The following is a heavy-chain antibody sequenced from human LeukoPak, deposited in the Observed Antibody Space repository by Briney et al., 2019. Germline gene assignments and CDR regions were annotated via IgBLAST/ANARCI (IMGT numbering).Heavy chain of an antibody. CDR1: GFTFSSYA. D-gene: IGHD1-14*01. CDR2: ISGSGGGT. J-gene: IGHJ2*01. CDR3: AIDLNRNDGWYFDL. V-gene: IGHV3-23*01. Sequence: PGGSLRLSCAASGFTFSSYAMSWVRQAPGKGLEWVSGISGSGGGTYYADSVEGRFTISRDNSKNTLYLQMNSLRAEDTAVYCCAIDLNRNDGWYFDLWGRGTLVTVSS.